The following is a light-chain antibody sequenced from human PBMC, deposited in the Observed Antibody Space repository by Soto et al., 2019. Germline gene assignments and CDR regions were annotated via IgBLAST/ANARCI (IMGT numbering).Light chain of an antibody. CDR3: QQYGSSPPRT. CDR1: QSVSSSY. J-gene: IGKJ1*01. Sequence: EILLTQSPGTLSLSPGEISTLSCRSSQSVSSSYLAWYQQKPGQAPRLLIYGASTRATDVPDRFSGSGSGADFTLSISRLEPEDFAVYYCQQYGSSPPRTFGQGTKVDIK. V-gene: IGKV3-20*01. CDR2: GAS.